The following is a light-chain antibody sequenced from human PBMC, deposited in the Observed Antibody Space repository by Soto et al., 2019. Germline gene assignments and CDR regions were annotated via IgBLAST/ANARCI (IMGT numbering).Light chain of an antibody. CDR3: QHSYTTPPWT. CDR1: QNILKY. CDR2: AAS. Sequence: DIQMTQSPSSVSASVGDRVTITCRASQNILKYLNWYQQKPGKAPNLLISAASNLQSGVPSRFSGSGSGTDFTLTISRLQPEDFATYYCQHSYTTPPWTFGQGTNVEIK. J-gene: IGKJ1*01. V-gene: IGKV1-39*01.